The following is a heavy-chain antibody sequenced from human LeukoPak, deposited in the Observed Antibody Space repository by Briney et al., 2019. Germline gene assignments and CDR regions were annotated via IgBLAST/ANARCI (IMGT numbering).Heavy chain of an antibody. CDR2: ISWNSGSI. Sequence: GGSLRLSCAASGFTFDDYAMHWVRQAPGKGLEWVSGISWNSGSIGYADSVKGRFTISRDNAKNSLYLQMNSLRAEDTALYYCAKDIFSQDDYDSSGYLPSSFDYWGQGTLVTVSS. CDR1: GFTFDDYA. CDR3: AKDIFSQDDYDSSGYLPSSFDY. D-gene: IGHD3-22*01. J-gene: IGHJ4*02. V-gene: IGHV3-9*01.